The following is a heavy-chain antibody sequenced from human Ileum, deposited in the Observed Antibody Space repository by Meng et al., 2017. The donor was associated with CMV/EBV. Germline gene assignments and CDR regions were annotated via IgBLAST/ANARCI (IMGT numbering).Heavy chain of an antibody. V-gene: IGHV1-24*01. Sequence: ASVKVSCKVSRYTFTELSMHWVRQVPGRGLEWMGHFDPEDGETIYAQKFRGRITMTEDTSADTAYLELSSLRPEDTAVYYCATGYCSAASCHYGMDVWGQGTMVTVSS. CDR1: RYTFTELS. J-gene: IGHJ6*02. D-gene: IGHD2-15*01. CDR3: ATGYCSAASCHYGMDV. CDR2: FDPEDGET.